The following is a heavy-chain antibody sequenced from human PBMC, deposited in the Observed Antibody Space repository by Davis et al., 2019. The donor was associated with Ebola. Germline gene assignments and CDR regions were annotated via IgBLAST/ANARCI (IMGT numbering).Heavy chain of an antibody. V-gene: IGHV3-23*01. CDR3: ARWDWGLTDY. CDR1: GFTFSSYA. D-gene: IGHD7-27*01. Sequence: PGGSLRLSCAASGFTFSSYAMSWVRQAPGKGLEWVSAISGSGGSTYYADSVKGRFTISRDNAKNSLYLQMNSLRAEDTAVYYCARWDWGLTDYWGQGTLVTVSS. CDR2: ISGSGGST. J-gene: IGHJ4*02.